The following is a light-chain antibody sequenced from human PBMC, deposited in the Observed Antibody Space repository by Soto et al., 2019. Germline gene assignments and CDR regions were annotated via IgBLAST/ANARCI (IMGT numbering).Light chain of an antibody. CDR3: AAWDDSLPGPV. J-gene: IGLJ3*02. Sequence: QSALTQPASVSGSPGQSITISCTGTSSDVGGYNYVSWYQQHPGKAPKLLISRNNQRPSGVPDRFSGSKSGTSASLAISGLRSEDEADYYCAAWDDSLPGPVFGGGTQLTVL. CDR2: RNN. CDR1: SSDVGGYNY. V-gene: IGLV1-47*01.